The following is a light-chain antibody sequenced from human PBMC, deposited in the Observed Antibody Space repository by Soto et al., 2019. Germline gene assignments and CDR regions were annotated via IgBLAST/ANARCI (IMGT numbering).Light chain of an antibody. CDR3: QQSYRTPHT. CDR2: SAS. Sequence: DSQMTQSPSSLSASVGDRVTSTCRASQGVSAYLLWYQQRQGRAPSLLIYSASSLLSGVPSRFSGSGSGTNFTLTISRLQPEDFATYYCQQSYRTPHTFGQGTRLEIK. CDR1: QGVSAY. V-gene: IGKV1-39*01. J-gene: IGKJ5*01.